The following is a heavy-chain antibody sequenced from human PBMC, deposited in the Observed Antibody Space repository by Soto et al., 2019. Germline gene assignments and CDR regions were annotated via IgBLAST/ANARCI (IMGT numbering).Heavy chain of an antibody. Sequence: QVQLVQSGAEVKKPGSSVKVSCKASGGTFSSYVISWVRQAPGQGLEWMGGIIPIFGTANYAQKFQGRVTITADESTSTAYMELSSLRSEDTAVYYCARVGNYYDSSGYFPFQYYFDYWGQGTLVTVSS. D-gene: IGHD3-22*01. V-gene: IGHV1-69*01. CDR1: GGTFSSYV. J-gene: IGHJ4*02. CDR2: IIPIFGTA. CDR3: ARVGNYYDSSGYFPFQYYFDY.